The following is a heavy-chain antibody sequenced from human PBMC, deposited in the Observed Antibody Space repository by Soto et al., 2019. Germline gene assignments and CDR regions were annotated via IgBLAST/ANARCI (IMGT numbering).Heavy chain of an antibody. D-gene: IGHD6-13*01. Sequence: EVQLVESGGGLVQPGGSLRLSCAASGFTLNDHYIDWVRQAPGKGLEWLGRSRNRANRYTTEYAASVKGRFTISRDDSRNSLYLQMNSLTTKDTAVYYCGRGEATAGDDYYHGLDVWGQGTTVSVSS. J-gene: IGHJ6*02. CDR1: GFTLNDHY. CDR2: SRNRANRYTT. CDR3: GRGEATAGDDYYHGLDV. V-gene: IGHV3-72*01.